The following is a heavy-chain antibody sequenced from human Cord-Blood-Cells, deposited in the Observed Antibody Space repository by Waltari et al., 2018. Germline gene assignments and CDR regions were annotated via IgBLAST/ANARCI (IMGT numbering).Heavy chain of an antibody. CDR1: GGSISSYY. CDR3: ARGTFLGDPYYFDY. V-gene: IGHV4-4*07. J-gene: IGHJ4*02. CDR2: IYTSGST. Sequence: QVQLQESGPGLVKPSETLSLTCTVSGGSISSYYWSWIRQPAGKGLEWIGRIYTSGSTNYNPSLKSRVTMSVDTSKNQFSLKLISVTAADTAVYYCARGTFLGDPYYFDYWGQGTLVTVSS. D-gene: IGHD3-16*01.